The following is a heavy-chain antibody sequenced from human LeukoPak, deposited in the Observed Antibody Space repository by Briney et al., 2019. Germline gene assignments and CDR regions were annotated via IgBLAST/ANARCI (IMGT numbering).Heavy chain of an antibody. J-gene: IGHJ4*02. Sequence: SETLSLTCTVSGGSISSYYWSWIRQPPGKGLGWIGYIYYSGSTNYNPSLKSRVTISVDTSKNQFSLKLSSVTAADAAVYYCASQWFGEFAFDYWGQGTLVTVSS. D-gene: IGHD3-10*01. CDR2: IYYSGST. V-gene: IGHV4-59*01. CDR1: GGSISSYY. CDR3: ASQWFGEFAFDY.